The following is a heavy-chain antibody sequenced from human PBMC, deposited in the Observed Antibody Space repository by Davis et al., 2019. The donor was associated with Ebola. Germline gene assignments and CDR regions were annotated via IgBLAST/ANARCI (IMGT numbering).Heavy chain of an antibody. D-gene: IGHD6-13*01. CDR3: ARSWGIAAAGPWFNWFDP. Sequence: AASVKVSCKASGYTFTSYAMYWVRQAPGQRLEWMGWINAGNGNTKYSQKFQGRVTITRDTSASTAYMELSSLRSEDTAVYYCARSWGIAAAGPWFNWFDPWGQGTLVTVSS. CDR1: GYTFTSYA. CDR2: INAGNGNT. J-gene: IGHJ5*02. V-gene: IGHV1-3*01.